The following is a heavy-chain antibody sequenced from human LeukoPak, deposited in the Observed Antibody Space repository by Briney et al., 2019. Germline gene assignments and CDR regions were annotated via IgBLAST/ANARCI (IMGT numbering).Heavy chain of an antibody. CDR1: GGSVSNNNTA. CDR2: TYYRSKWYN. D-gene: IGHD3-22*01. J-gene: IGHJ4*02. V-gene: IGHV6-1*01. Sequence: SQTLSLTCAISGGSVSNNNTAWNWIRQSPSRGLEWLGRTYYRSKWYNDYAVSVKGRITINPDTSKNQFSLQLNSVTPEDTAVFYCARFDSRRKNFDYWGQGTLLTVSS. CDR3: ARFDSRRKNFDY.